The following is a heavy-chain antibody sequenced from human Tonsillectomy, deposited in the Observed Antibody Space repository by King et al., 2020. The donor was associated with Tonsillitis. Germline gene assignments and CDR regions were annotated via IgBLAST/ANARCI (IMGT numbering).Heavy chain of an antibody. CDR2: NYTSGST. D-gene: IGHD3-10*01. V-gene: IGHV4-4*07. CDR3: AGRLLFGESYYYYVMDV. CDR1: GGSISSYY. Sequence: VQLQESGPGLVKPSETLSLTCTVSGGSISSYYWSWIRPPAGKGLEWIGRNYTSGSTNYNPSLKSRVTMSVDTSKNQFSLKLSSVTAADTAVYSCAGRLLFGESYYYYVMDVWGQGTTVTVSS. J-gene: IGHJ6*02.